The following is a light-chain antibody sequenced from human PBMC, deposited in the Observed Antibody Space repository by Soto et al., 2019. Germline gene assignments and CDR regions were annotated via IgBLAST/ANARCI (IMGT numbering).Light chain of an antibody. CDR3: QQYDNLYT. V-gene: IGKV1-33*01. CDR1: QDISNY. Sequence: DIQMTQSPSSLSASVGDRVTITCQASQDISNYLKWYQQKPGKAPKLLIYDASNLETVVPSRFSGSGSGTDFTFTISSQQPEDIATYYCQQYDNLYTFGQGTKLEIK. J-gene: IGKJ2*01. CDR2: DAS.